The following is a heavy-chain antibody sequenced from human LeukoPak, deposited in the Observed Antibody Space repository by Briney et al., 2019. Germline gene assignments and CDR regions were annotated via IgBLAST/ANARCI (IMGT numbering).Heavy chain of an antibody. CDR1: GGTFSSYA. Sequence: SVKVSCKASGGTFSSYAISWVRQAPGQGLEWMGRIIPILGIANYAQKFQGRVTITADKSTSTAYMELSSLRSEDTAVYYCAREVTMVRGVIGAFDIWGQGTMVTVSS. V-gene: IGHV1-69*04. CDR3: AREVTMVRGVIGAFDI. CDR2: IIPILGIA. D-gene: IGHD3-10*01. J-gene: IGHJ3*02.